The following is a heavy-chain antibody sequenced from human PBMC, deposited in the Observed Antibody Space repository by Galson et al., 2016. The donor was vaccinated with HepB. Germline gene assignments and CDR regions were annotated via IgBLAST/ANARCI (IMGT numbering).Heavy chain of an antibody. J-gene: IGHJ6*02. CDR2: ISGSGGST. V-gene: IGHV3-23*01. CDR1: GFTFSSYA. Sequence: SLRLSCAASGFTFSSYAMSWVRQAPGKGLEWVSGISGSGGSTNYGGSVRGRFTISRDNSKNTLYLQMNSLRDEDTAVYYCARDGRRGYDMDVWGQGTTVTVSS. CDR3: ARDGRRGYDMDV.